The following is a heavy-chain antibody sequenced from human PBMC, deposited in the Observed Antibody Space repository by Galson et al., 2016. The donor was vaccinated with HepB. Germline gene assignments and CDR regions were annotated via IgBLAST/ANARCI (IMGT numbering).Heavy chain of an antibody. D-gene: IGHD2-2*01. CDR3: ARASIIPGARMIFDP. CDR1: GASVNSSTW. V-gene: IGHV4-4*02. J-gene: IGHJ5*02. Sequence: SETLSLTCAVSGASVNSSTWWTWVRQAPGTGLEWIGEIYHTGTSNNNPFLSSRFTLSVDKSRNEFSLNVTSVTAADTAVYYCARASIIPGARMIFDPWGQGTLVTVSS. CDR2: IYHTGTS.